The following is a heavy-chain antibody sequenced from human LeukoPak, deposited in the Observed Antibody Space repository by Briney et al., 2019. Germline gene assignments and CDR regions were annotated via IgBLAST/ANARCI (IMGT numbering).Heavy chain of an antibody. CDR1: GISISSYA. Sequence: GGSLRLSCAASGISISSYAMSWVRQAPGEGPEWVAVTLYDGSSTDYADSVKGRFTMSRDNAKNTLYLQMNSLRPEDTGIYYCARGNVAVARNLIDFWGQGTLVTVSS. V-gene: IGHV3-30*04. CDR3: ARGNVAVARNLIDF. D-gene: IGHD6-19*01. CDR2: TLYDGSST. J-gene: IGHJ4*02.